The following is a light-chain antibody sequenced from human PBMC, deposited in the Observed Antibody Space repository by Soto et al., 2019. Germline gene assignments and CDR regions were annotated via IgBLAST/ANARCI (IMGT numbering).Light chain of an antibody. CDR2: DDS. CDR1: QSVRRY. V-gene: IGKV3-11*01. CDR3: QQRSNWRFT. J-gene: IGKJ3*01. Sequence: EIVLTQSTATLSLSPGERATLSCRASQSVRRYLAWYQQKPGQATSLLIYDDSNRATGIPARFSGSGSGTYVTLNISSLEPEDLAVYYCQQRSNWRFTFGPGTKVDIK.